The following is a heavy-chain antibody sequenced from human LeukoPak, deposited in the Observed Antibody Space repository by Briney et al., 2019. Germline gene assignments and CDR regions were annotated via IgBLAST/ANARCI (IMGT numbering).Heavy chain of an antibody. J-gene: IGHJ4*02. CDR2: ISGSGDNT. CDR1: GFTFSSYA. V-gene: IGHV3-23*01. Sequence: PGGSLRLSCAASGFTFSSYAMSWVRQAPGKGLEWVSGISGSGDNTYYADSVKGRFTISRDNAKNSLYLQMNSLRAEDTAVYYCARDPSALLWFGESDYWGQGTLVTVSS. D-gene: IGHD3-10*01. CDR3: ARDPSALLWFGESDY.